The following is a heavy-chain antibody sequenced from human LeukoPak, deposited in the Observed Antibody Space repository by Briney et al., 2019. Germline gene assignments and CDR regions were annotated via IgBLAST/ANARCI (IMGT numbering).Heavy chain of an antibody. D-gene: IGHD4-17*01. CDR3: ARIDYGDYHFDY. CDR2: IYYSGTT. V-gene: IGHV4-59*01. CDR1: GGPISSYY. Sequence: SETLSLTCTVSGGPISSYYWSWIRQPPGKGLEWIGYIYYSGTTNYNPSLKSRVTISVDTSKNQFSLKLSSVTAADTAVYYCARIDYGDYHFDYWGQGTLVTVSS. J-gene: IGHJ4*02.